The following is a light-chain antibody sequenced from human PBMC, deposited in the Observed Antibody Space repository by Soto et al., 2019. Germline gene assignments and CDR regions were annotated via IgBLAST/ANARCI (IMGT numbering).Light chain of an antibody. J-gene: IGKJ1*01. CDR3: MQGTYWPTRT. Sequence: DVVMTQSPLSLPVTLGQPASISCRSSQSLLYSDGNTYLSWFQQRSGQSPRRLIYKVSIRDSGVPDRFSGSGSGTDFTLKITRVEAEDVGVYYCMQGTYWPTRTFGQGTKWEIK. V-gene: IGKV2-30*01. CDR1: QSLLYSDGNTY. CDR2: KVS.